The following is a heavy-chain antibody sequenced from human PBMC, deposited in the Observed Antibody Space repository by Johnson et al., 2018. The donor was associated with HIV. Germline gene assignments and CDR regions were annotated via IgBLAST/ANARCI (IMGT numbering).Heavy chain of an antibody. CDR3: ARVQLLADDVFDV. V-gene: IGHV3-23*04. Sequence: LLVESGGGVVQPGGSLRLSCAASGFTFSSYAMSWVRQAPGKGLEWVSAISGSGGSTYYADSVKGRFTISRDNSKNTLYLQMNSLRAEDTAVYYCARVQLLADDVFDVWGQGTMVTVSS. D-gene: IGHD3-10*01. J-gene: IGHJ3*01. CDR2: ISGSGGST. CDR1: GFTFSSYA.